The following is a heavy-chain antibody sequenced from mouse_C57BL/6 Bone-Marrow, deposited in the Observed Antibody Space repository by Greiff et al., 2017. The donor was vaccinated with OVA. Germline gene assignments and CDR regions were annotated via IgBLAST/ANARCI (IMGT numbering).Heavy chain of an antibody. J-gene: IGHJ4*01. CDR2: IYPGSGST. CDR3: ARARMDY. CDR1: GYTFTSYW. V-gene: IGHV1-55*01. Sequence: QVHVKQSGAELVKPGASVKMSCKASGYTFTSYWITWVKQRPGQGLEWIGDIYPGSGSTNYNEKFKSKATLTVDTSSSTAYMQLSSLTSEDSAVYYCARARMDYWGQGTSVTVSS.